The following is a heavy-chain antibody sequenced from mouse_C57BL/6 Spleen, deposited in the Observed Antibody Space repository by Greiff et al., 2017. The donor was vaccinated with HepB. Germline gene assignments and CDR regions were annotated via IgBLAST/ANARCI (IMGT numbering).Heavy chain of an antibody. V-gene: IGHV1-22*01. J-gene: IGHJ2*01. CDR2: INPNNGGT. CDR1: GYTFTDYN. D-gene: IGHD1-1*01. Sequence: EVKLQQSGPELVKPGASVKMSCKASGYTFTDYNMHWVKQSHGKSLEWIGYINPNNGGTSYNQKFKGKATLTVNKSSSSASMELRSLTSEDSAVYYCARGLRYYFDYWGQGTTLTVSS. CDR3: ARGLRYYFDY.